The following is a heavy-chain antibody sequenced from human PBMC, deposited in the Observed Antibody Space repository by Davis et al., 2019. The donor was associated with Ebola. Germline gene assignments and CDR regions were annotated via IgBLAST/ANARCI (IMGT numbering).Heavy chain of an antibody. V-gene: IGHV3-66*02. CDR2: VYSVGTT. CDR1: GFTVSSKY. CDR3: TRIPRDYSFCG. Sequence: GESLKISCAASGFTVSSKYMSWVRQAPGKGLEWVSVVYSVGTTYYADSVKGRFTISRDNSKNTLYLQMDSLRAEDTAVYYCTRIPRDYSFCGWGQGTLVTVSS. J-gene: IGHJ4*02. D-gene: IGHD4-11*01.